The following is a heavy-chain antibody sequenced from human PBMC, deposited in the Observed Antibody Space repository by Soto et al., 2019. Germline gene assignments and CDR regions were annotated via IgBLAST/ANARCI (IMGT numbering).Heavy chain of an antibody. D-gene: IGHD4-17*01. Sequence: GESPKISCXGSGYSFTNYWIAWVRQMPGKGLEYMGIIYPSDSTTRYSPSFQGQVTISADKSISTAYLQWNSLKASDTAMYYCARHGFYGDYSSNYFDPWGQGTLVTVSS. V-gene: IGHV5-51*01. CDR1: GYSFTNYW. J-gene: IGHJ5*02. CDR2: IYPSDSTT. CDR3: ARHGFYGDYSSNYFDP.